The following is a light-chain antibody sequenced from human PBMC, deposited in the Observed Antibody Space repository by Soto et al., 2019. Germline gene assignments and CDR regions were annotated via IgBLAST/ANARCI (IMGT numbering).Light chain of an antibody. CDR3: CSYAGAFAYV. Sequence: QSALTQPPSASGSPGQSVAISCAGTSRDVGGYNYVSWYQQHPGKAPKLMIYDVNERPSGVPDRFSGCKSGNTASLTISGLQADDEADYFCCSYAGAFAYVFGTGTKATVL. J-gene: IGLJ1*01. CDR1: SRDVGGYNY. CDR2: DVN. V-gene: IGLV2-8*01.